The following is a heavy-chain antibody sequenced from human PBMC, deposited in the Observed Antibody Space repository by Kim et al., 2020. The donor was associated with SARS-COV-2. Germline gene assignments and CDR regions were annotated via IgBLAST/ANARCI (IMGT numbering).Heavy chain of an antibody. CDR3: ARVSDSWGLF. Sequence: IIYYADSGKGRFTIARDNAKNSLYLQMNSLRDEDTAVYYCARVSDSWGLFWGQGTLVTVSS. CDR2: II. D-gene: IGHD3-16*01. J-gene: IGHJ4*02. V-gene: IGHV3-48*02.